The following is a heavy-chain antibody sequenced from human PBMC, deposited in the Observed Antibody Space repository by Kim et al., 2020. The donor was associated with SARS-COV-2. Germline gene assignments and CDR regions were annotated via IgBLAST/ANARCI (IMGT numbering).Heavy chain of an antibody. V-gene: IGHV3-21*04. CDR2: INTVSNYI. CDR1: GFTFSSHS. CDR3: ARGADLSTIGGNWYDP. J-gene: IGHJ5*02. D-gene: IGHD3-16*01. Sequence: GGSLRLSCEASGFTFSSHSMNWVRQAPGKGLEWISSINTVSNYIYYADSLKGRFTISRDNAKNSLYLQMNTLRAEDTAVYYCARGADLSTIGGNWYDPCSQGTLATASS.